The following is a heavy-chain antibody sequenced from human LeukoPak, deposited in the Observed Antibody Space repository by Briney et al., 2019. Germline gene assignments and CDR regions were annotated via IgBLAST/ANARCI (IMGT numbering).Heavy chain of an antibody. J-gene: IGHJ5*02. CDR2: ISSSGSTK. Sequence: GGSLRLSCAASGFSISSSAMNWVRQAPGKGLEWVSYISSSGSTKYYADSVKGRFTISRDNAKFVMYLQMNSLRAEDTAVYYCARVASPFGVVISNWFDPWGQGTLVTVPS. V-gene: IGHV3-48*04. D-gene: IGHD3-3*01. CDR1: GFSISSSA. CDR3: ARVASPFGVVISNWFDP.